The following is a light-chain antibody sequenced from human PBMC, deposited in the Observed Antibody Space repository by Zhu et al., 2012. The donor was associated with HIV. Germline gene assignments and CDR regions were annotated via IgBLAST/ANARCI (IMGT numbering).Light chain of an antibody. CDR3: HQYDDSWT. CDR2: GAS. J-gene: IGKJ1*01. V-gene: IGKV3-20*01. CDR1: QSINSNY. Sequence: EIVMTQSPDTLSLSPGDRATLACRASQSINSNYLIWYQQKPGQAPRPLIYGASDRASGVPHRFSGSGSGTDFTLTISRLEPEDFAVYYCHQYDDSWTFGQGTKVEIK.